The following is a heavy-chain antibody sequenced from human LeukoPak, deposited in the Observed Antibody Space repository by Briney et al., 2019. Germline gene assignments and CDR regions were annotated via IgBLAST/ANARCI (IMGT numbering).Heavy chain of an antibody. D-gene: IGHD5-12*01. CDR3: ARSRVAPKGRIYYYGMDV. V-gene: IGHV4-34*01. Sequence: PGGSLRLSCAASGFTFSSHAMHWVRQPPGKGLEWIGEINHSGSTNYNPSLKSRVTISVDTSKNQFSLKLSSVTAADTAVYYCARSRVAPKGRIYYYGMDVWGQGTTVTVSS. CDR2: INHSGST. CDR1: GFTFSSHA. J-gene: IGHJ6*02.